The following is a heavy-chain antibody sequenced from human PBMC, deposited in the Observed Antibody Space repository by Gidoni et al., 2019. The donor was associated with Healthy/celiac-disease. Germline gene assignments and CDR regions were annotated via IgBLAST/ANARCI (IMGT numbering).Heavy chain of an antibody. J-gene: IGHJ6*02. V-gene: IGHV3-21*01. CDR2: ISSSSSYI. Sequence: EVQLVESGGGLVKPGGSLRLACAASGFTFSSYSMNWVRQAPGKGLEWVSSISSSSSYIYYADSVKGRFTISRDNAKNSLYLQMNSLRAEDTAVYYCARVQYSSSSGSYYYYGMDVWGQGTTVTVSS. D-gene: IGHD6-6*01. CDR1: GFTFSSYS. CDR3: ARVQYSSSSGSYYYYGMDV.